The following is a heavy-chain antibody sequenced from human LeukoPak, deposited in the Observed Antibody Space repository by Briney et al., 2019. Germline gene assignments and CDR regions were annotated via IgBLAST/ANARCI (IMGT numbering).Heavy chain of an antibody. J-gene: IGHJ5*02. Sequence: GGSLRLSCAASGFTFSSYEMNWVRQAPGKGLDWVSYISSSGSTIYYADSVKGRFTISRDNAKNSLYLQMNSLRAEDTAVYYCAREKAAWGFDPWGQGTLVTVSS. D-gene: IGHD6-13*01. CDR2: ISSSGSTI. CDR3: AREKAAWGFDP. CDR1: GFTFSSYE. V-gene: IGHV3-48*03.